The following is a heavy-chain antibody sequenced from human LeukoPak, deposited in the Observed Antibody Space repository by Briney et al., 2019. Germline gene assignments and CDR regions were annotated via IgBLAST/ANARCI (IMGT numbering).Heavy chain of an antibody. Sequence: ASVKVSCKASGYTFTSYGISWVRQAPGQGLEWMGWISAYNGYTKYAQKFQGRVTMTRDTSTSTAYMELRSLRSDDTAVYYCAAAWGDYVWAFDIWGQGTMVTVSS. D-gene: IGHD4-17*01. CDR2: ISAYNGYT. J-gene: IGHJ3*02. CDR3: AAAWGDYVWAFDI. CDR1: GYTFTSYG. V-gene: IGHV1-18*01.